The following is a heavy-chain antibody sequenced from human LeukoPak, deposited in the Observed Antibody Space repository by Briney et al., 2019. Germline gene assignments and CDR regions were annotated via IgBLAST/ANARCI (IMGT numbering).Heavy chain of an antibody. J-gene: IGHJ4*02. CDR2: IIPIFGTA. V-gene: IGHV1-69*13. Sequence: GASVKVSCKASGGTFSSYAISWVRQAPGQGLEWMGGIIPIFGTANYAQKFQGRVTITADESTSTAYMELSSLRSEDTAEYYCARGYCSGGSCYSDYWGQGTLVTVSS. D-gene: IGHD2-15*01. CDR1: GGTFSSYA. CDR3: ARGYCSGGSCYSDY.